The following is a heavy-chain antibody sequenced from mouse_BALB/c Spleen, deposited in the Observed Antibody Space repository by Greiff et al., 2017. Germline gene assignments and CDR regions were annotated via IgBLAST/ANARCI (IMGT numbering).Heavy chain of an antibody. CDR2: IDPANGNT. J-gene: IGHJ4*01. D-gene: IGHD4-1*01. CDR1: GFNIKDTY. CDR3: ALGRTLYYAMDY. V-gene: IGHV14-3*02. Sequence: VQLKESGAELVKPGASVKLSCTASGFNIKDTYMHWVKQRPEQGLEWIGRIDPANGNTKYDPKFQGKATITADTSSNTAYLQLSSLTSEDTAVYYCALGRTLYYAMDYWGQGTSVTVSS.